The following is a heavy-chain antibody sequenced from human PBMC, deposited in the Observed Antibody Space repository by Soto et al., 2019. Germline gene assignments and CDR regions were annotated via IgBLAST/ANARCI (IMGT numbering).Heavy chain of an antibody. CDR1: GGSVSSGSYY. CDR2: IYSSGST. Sequence: SETLSLTCTVSGGSVSSGSYYWSWIRQPPGKGLEWIGYIYSSGSTHYNPSLQSRVTISIDTSKNQVSLKVNSVTAADTAVYYCARDHPHSYGVYYFDYWGQGTPVTVSS. J-gene: IGHJ4*02. CDR3: ARDHPHSYGVYYFDY. D-gene: IGHD5-18*01. V-gene: IGHV4-61*01.